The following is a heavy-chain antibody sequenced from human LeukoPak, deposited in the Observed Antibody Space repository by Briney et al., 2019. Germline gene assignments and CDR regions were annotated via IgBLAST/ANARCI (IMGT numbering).Heavy chain of an antibody. CDR3: ARGVRWLQLSYFDY. J-gene: IGHJ4*02. D-gene: IGHD5-24*01. CDR2: IYYSGST. Sequence: SETLSLTCSVSSGSKSRCLYYGRWIRQHPGKGLEWIGYIYYSGSTYYNPSLKSRVTISVDTSKNQFSLKLSSVTAADTAVYYCARGVRWLQLSYFDYWRQGTLVTVSS. V-gene: IGHV4-31*03. CDR1: SGSKSRCLYY.